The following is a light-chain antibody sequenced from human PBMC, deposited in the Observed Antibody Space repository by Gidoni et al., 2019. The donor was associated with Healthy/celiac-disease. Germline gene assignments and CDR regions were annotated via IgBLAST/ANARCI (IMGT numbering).Light chain of an antibody. V-gene: IGKV3-15*01. CDR1: QSVSSN. CDR2: GAS. J-gene: IGKJ4*01. CDR3: QQYNNWPLT. Sequence: PSPATLSRSPGERATLSCRASQSVSSNLAWYQQKTGQAPRLLIYGASTRDTGTPARFSGSGSGTEVTLTIRRLQTEDFAVYYCQQYNNWPLTFGGGTKVEIK.